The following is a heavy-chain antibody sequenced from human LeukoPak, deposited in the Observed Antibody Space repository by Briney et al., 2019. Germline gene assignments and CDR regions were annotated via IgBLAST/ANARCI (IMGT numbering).Heavy chain of an antibody. Sequence: ASVKVSCKASGYTFITYGISWVRQAPGQGLEWMGWISAYNGNTIYTQKFQDRVTMTTDTSTSTAYMELRSLRSDDTAVYYCARDKVETTTGGDHWGQGTLFTVSS. CDR3: ARDKVETTTGGDH. V-gene: IGHV1-18*01. CDR2: ISAYNGNT. D-gene: IGHD1-26*01. J-gene: IGHJ4*02. CDR1: GYTFITYG.